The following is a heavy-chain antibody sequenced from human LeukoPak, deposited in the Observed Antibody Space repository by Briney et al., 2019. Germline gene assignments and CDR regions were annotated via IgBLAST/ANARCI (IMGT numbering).Heavy chain of an antibody. CDR3: TRDPAVAGTEGDY. J-gene: IGHJ4*02. V-gene: IGHV3-49*04. CDR1: GFTFSSYA. CDR2: IRSKAYGGTT. D-gene: IGHD6-19*01. Sequence: GGSLRLSCAASGFTFSSYAMSWVRQAPGKGLEWVGFIRSKAYGGTTEYAASVKGRFTISRDDSKSIAYLQMNSLKTEDTAVYYCTRDPAVAGTEGDYWGQGTLVTVSS.